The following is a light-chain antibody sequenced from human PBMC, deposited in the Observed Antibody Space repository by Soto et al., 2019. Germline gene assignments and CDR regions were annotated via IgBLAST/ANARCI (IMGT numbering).Light chain of an antibody. Sequence: DIQMTQSPSTLSASVGDRVTITCRASQSISNWLAWYQQKPGKAPKLLIYKASTLESGVPSRLSGSGSGTEFTLTISSLQPDDFATYYCQQYNSYVTFGGGTKVEIK. CDR1: QSISNW. CDR3: QQYNSYVT. CDR2: KAS. J-gene: IGKJ4*01. V-gene: IGKV1-5*03.